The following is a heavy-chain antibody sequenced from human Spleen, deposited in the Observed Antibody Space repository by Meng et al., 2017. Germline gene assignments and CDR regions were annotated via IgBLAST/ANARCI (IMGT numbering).Heavy chain of an antibody. J-gene: IGHJ4*02. V-gene: IGHV1-69*13. CDR3: ARGRRNEPLFDY. D-gene: IGHD1-14*01. CDR2: LIAVFDKT. Sequence: QVQLVQSGAEVKKPGSSVKVACKTSGGSFSTHTFSWVRQAPGQGLEWMGGLIAVFDKTKAAPRFQDRVTFTAYESTSTAYMELSSLTFDDTAVYFCARGRRNEPLFDYWGQGTLVTVSS. CDR1: GGSFSTHT.